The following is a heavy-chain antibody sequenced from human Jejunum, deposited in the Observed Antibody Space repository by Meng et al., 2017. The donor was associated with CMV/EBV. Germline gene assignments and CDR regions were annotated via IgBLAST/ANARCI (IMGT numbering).Heavy chain of an antibody. CDR2: MYSAGNT. CDR3: AMPDTNTWFGGYYFDF. CDR1: GFSVSNSY. J-gene: IGHJ4*02. Sequence: EVQLVESXXGLVQPVGSLRLACXASGFSVSNSYMSWVRQAPGKGLEWVSVMYSAGNTYYADSVKGRFTTSRDNSKNTLYLQMNSLRAEDTAVYYCAMPDTNTWFGGYYFDFWGQGTLVTVSS. V-gene: IGHV3-66*01. D-gene: IGHD3-16*01.